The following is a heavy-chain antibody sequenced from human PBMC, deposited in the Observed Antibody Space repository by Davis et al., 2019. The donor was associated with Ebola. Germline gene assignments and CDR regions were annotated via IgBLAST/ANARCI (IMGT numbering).Heavy chain of an antibody. V-gene: IGHV4-34*01. CDR1: GGSFSGYY. D-gene: IGHD1-26*01. CDR2: INHSGST. Sequence: MPSETLSLTCAVYGGSFSGYYWSWIRPPPGKGLEWIGEINHSGSTNYNPSLTCRVTISVDTSKNQFSLKLSSVTAADTAVYYCARGRLVNLRATDYWGQGTLVTVSA. CDR3: ARGRLVNLRATDY. J-gene: IGHJ4*02.